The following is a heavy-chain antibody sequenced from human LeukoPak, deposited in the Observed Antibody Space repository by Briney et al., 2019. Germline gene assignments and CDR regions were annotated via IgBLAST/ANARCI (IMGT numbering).Heavy chain of an antibody. CDR2: TYYRSTWYN. CDR1: GDIVSSNSVT. D-gene: IGHD2-2*01. CDR3: ARRLTQYDCFDP. J-gene: IGHJ5*02. Sequence: QPLSLTCAISGDIVSSNSVTWNWIRQSPSRGLEWLGRTYYRSTWYNDYAVSVRGRITVNPDTSKNQFSLHLNSVTPEDTAVYYCARRLTQYDCFDPWGQGILVTVSS. V-gene: IGHV6-1*01.